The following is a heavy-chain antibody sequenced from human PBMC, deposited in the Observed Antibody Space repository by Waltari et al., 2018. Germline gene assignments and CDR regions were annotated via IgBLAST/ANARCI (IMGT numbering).Heavy chain of an antibody. V-gene: IGHV1-2*02. Sequence: QEQLLQSGAGVKNPRASVSVTCKPSGFPFSNYWIHWVRQAPGQGPEYLGYMHPTIGESKAAQKFQARVTLTRDTSITTTYMELRGLRSDDTAIYYCVRDLRPSNLWGQGTIVTVSS. CDR1: GFPFSNYW. J-gene: IGHJ3*01. CDR2: MHPTIGES. CDR3: VRDLRPSNL.